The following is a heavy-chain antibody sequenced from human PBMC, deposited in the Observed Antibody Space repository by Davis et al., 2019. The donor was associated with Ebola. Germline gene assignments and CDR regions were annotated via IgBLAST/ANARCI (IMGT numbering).Heavy chain of an antibody. CDR1: GGSISSYY. J-gene: IGHJ5*02. D-gene: IGHD2-2*02. Sequence: PSETLSLTCTVSGGSISSYYWSWIRQPPGKGLEWIGYIYYSGSTNYNPSLKSRVTISVETSKNQFSLKLTSVTAADPAVYYCARAYGGSSSTRCYTGGCWFDPWGQGTLVTVSS. V-gene: IGHV4-59*01. CDR3: ARAYGGSSSTRCYTGGCWFDP. CDR2: IYYSGST.